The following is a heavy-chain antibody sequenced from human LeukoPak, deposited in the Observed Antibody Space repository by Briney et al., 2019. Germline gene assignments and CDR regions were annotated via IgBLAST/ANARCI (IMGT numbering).Heavy chain of an antibody. D-gene: IGHD5-24*01. CDR3: ARIRGWLQPNYFDY. Sequence: SETLSLTCAVYGGSFSGYYWSWIRQPPGKGLEWIGENNHSGSTNYNPSLKSRVTISVDTSKNQFSLKLSSVTAADTAVYYCARIRGWLQPNYFDYWGQGTLVTVSS. V-gene: IGHV4-34*01. CDR1: GGSFSGYY. CDR2: NNHSGST. J-gene: IGHJ4*02.